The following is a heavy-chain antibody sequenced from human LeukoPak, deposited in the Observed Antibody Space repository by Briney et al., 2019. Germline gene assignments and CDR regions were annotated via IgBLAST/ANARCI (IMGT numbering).Heavy chain of an antibody. D-gene: IGHD6-19*01. CDR2: IIYSGST. CDR1: GGSVSSGSYY. CDR3: ASTGEMYRSGWYFEY. Sequence: PSETLSLTCTVSGGSVSSGSYYWSWIRQPPGKGLEWIGYIIYSGSTNYNPSLKSRVTISVDTSKNQFSLKLSSVTAADTAVYYCASTGEMYRSGWYFEYWGQGTLVTVSS. J-gene: IGHJ4*02. V-gene: IGHV4-61*01.